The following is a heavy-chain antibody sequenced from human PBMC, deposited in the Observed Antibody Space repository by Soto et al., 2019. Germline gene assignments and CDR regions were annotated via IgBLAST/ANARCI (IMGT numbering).Heavy chain of an antibody. V-gene: IGHV4-34*01. J-gene: IGHJ4*02. Sequence: QVQLQQWGAGLVTPSATLSLSCAVYGQSFSGHSWAWIRQPPGKGLEWIGEINESGSTYYNPSLKSQYTISTDTFKIQFSLKPSSVSLGDTAAYYSAIGSGTVALTGELVDVNYDYWGQGTLVNVSS. CDR3: AIGSGTVALTGELVDVNYDY. CDR2: INESGST. CDR1: GQSFSGHS. D-gene: IGHD1-1*01.